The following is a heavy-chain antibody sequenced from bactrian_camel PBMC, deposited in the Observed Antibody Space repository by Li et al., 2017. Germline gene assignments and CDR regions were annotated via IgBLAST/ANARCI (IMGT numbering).Heavy chain of an antibody. J-gene: IGHJ4*01. D-gene: IGHD2*01. CDR1: GYTYSTYC. CDR3: AARTYWSFPRWYKY. V-gene: IGHV3S26*01. CDR2: IDSGGST. Sequence: HVQLVESGGGSVQAGGSLRLSCAASGYTYSTYCMGWFRQAPGKEREGVVVIDSGGSTRYADSVKGRFTISKDNAENTLYLQMNSLKPEDTAMYYCAARTYWSFPRWYKYWGQGTQVTVS.